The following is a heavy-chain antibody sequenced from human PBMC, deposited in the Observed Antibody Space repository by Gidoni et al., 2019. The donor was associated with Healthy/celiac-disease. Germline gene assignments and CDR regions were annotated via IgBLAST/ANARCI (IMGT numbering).Heavy chain of an antibody. V-gene: IGHV3-30*03. D-gene: IGHD6-13*01. CDR3: ARDNGSSWRTYYYYVMDV. J-gene: IGHJ6*02. Sequence: LEWEAVISYDGSTKYYADYVKGRFTISRDNSKNTLYLQLNSIRAEDTAVYYCARDNGSSWRTYYYYVMDVWGQGTTVTVSS. CDR2: ISYDGSTK.